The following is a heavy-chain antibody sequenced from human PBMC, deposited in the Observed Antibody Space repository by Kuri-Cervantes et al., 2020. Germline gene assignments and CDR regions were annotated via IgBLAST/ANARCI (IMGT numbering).Heavy chain of an antibody. CDR1: GFTFSSYA. V-gene: IGHV3-30*04. D-gene: IGHD2-8*01. J-gene: IGHJ6*02. Sequence: GGSLRLSCAASGFTFSSYAMHWVRQAPGKGLEWVAVISYDGSNKYYADSVKGRFTISRDNSKNTLYLQMNSLRAGDTAVYYCARDGPNGRYYYYYYGMDVWGQGTTVTVSS. CDR3: ARDGPNGRYYYYYYGMDV. CDR2: ISYDGSNK.